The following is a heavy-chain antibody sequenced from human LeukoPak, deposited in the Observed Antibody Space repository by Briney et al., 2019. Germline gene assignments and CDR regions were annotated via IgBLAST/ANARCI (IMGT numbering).Heavy chain of an antibody. CDR1: GFTVSNNY. CDR2: IDSDGGT. Sequence: GGSLRLSCAASGFTVSNNYMSWVRQAPGKGLEWVSTIDSDGGTYYADSVKGRFTISRDNSKNTLYLQMNSLRAEDTAVYYCASNPEWELPFDYWGQGTLVTVSS. CDR3: ASNPEWELPFDY. D-gene: IGHD1-26*01. J-gene: IGHJ4*02. V-gene: IGHV3-66*02.